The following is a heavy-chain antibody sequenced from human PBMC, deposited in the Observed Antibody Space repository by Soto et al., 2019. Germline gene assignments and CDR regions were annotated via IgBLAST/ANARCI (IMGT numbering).Heavy chain of an antibody. V-gene: IGHV1-58*01. CDR3: AADMYYYDSSGYGY. CDR2: IVVGSGNT. J-gene: IGHJ4*02. D-gene: IGHD3-22*01. Sequence: SVKVSCKASGFTFTSSAVQWVRQARGQRLEWIGWIVVGSGNTNYAQKFQERVTITRDMSTSTAYMELSSLRSEDTAVYYCAADMYYYDSSGYGYWGQGTLVTVS. CDR1: GFTFTSSA.